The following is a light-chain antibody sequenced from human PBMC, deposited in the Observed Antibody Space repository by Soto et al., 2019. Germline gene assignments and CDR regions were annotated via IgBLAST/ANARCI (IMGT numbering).Light chain of an antibody. CDR1: QSVSSY. CDR3: QQGGNWAAI. Sequence: EIVLTQSPATLSLSPGERATLSCRASQSVSSYLAWYQQKPGQAPRLLIYDASNRATGIPARFSGSGSGTVFPLAVSSLEAEDSAIYDCQQGGNWAAIFGPETKVHSK. J-gene: IGKJ3*01. CDR2: DAS. V-gene: IGKV3-11*01.